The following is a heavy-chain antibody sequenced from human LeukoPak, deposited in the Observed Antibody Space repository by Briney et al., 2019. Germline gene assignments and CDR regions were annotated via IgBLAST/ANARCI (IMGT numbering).Heavy chain of an antibody. Sequence: ASVKVSCKASGGTFSSYAISWVRQAPGQGLEWMGWISAYNGNTNYAQKLQGRVTMTTDTSTSTAYMELRSLRSDDTAVYYCARDISGYSSGWYVGCVDYWGQGTLVTVSS. CDR1: GGTFSSYA. CDR3: ARDISGYSSGWYVGCVDY. V-gene: IGHV1-18*01. CDR2: ISAYNGNT. D-gene: IGHD6-19*01. J-gene: IGHJ4*02.